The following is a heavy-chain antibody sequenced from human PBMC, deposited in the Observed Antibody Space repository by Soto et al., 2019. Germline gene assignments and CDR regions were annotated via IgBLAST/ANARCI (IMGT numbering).Heavy chain of an antibody. J-gene: IGHJ4*02. CDR3: AGGSYFDWLLTYYFDY. D-gene: IGHD3-9*01. CDR2: INAGNGNT. V-gene: IGHV1-3*01. Sequence: ASVKVSCKASGYTFTSYAMHWVRQAPGQRLEWMGWINAGNGNTKYSQKFQGRVTITRDTSASTAYMELSSLRSEDTAVYYCAGGSYFDWLLTYYFDYWGRGTLVTVSS. CDR1: GYTFTSYA.